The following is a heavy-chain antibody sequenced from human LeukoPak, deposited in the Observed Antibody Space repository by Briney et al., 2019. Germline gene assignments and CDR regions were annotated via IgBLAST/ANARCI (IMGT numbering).Heavy chain of an antibody. D-gene: IGHD7-27*01. V-gene: IGHV3-23*01. CDR1: GFPFGDYA. J-gene: IGHJ4*02. CDR2: IGNTET. CDR3: ARDGQAFNSNWDYFEY. Sequence: PGGSLRLSCTASGFPFGDYAVSWIRQAPGKGLEWVSGIGNTETYYADSVKGRFTISRDNSKSTIYLHMNNLRAEDTALYYCARDGQAFNSNWDYFEYWGQGTPVTVSS.